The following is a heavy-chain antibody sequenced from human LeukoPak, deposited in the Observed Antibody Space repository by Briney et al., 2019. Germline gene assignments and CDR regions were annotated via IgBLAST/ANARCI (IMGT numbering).Heavy chain of an antibody. CDR2: IIPIFGTA. Sequence: SVKASCKASGGTFSSYAISWVRQAPGQGLEWMGRIIPIFGTANYAQKFQGRVTITTDESTSTAYMELSSLRSEDTAVYYCARNVDTEKAEWGQGTLVTVSS. CDR3: ARNVDTEKAE. D-gene: IGHD3/OR15-3a*01. CDR1: GGTFSSYA. J-gene: IGHJ4*02. V-gene: IGHV1-69*05.